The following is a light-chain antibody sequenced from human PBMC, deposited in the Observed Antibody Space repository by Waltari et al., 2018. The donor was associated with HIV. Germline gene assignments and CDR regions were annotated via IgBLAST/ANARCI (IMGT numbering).Light chain of an antibody. J-gene: IGLJ2*01. CDR2: RNK. CDR3: AAWDDSLNGVV. Sequence: QSVLTQPPSASGTPGQRVTISCSGSRSNIGSNTVNWYQQLPGTAPKLLIYRNKQRPSGVPDRFAGSKSGTSASLAISGLQSEDEADYYCAAWDDSLNGVVFGGGTKLTVL. CDR1: RSNIGSNT. V-gene: IGLV1-44*01.